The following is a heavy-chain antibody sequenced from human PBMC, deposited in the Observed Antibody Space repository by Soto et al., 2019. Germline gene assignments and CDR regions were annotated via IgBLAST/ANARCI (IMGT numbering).Heavy chain of an antibody. J-gene: IGHJ6*03. D-gene: IGHD6-13*01. V-gene: IGHV3-53*04. CDR3: ARDGGSSWYPGGPFVYYYMDV. CDR2: IYSGGST. Sequence: GGSLRLSCAASGFTVSSNYMSWVRQAPGKGLEWVSVIYSGGSTYYADSVKGRFTISRHNSKNTLYLQMNSLRAEDTAVYYCARDGGSSWYPGGPFVYYYMDVWGKGTTVTVSS. CDR1: GFTVSSNY.